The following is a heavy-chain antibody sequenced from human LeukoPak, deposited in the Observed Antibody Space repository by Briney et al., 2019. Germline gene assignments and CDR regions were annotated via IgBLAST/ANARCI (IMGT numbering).Heavy chain of an antibody. CDR2: IIPIFGTA. D-gene: IGHD3-10*01. CDR1: GGTFSSYA. J-gene: IGHJ4*02. CDR3: AREGYGSGYYFDY. Sequence: SVKVSFKASGGTFSSYAISWVRQAPGQGLEWMGGIIPIFGTANYAQKFQGRVTITADESTSTAYMELSSLRSEDTAVYYCAREGYGSGYYFDYWGQGTLVTVSS. V-gene: IGHV1-69*13.